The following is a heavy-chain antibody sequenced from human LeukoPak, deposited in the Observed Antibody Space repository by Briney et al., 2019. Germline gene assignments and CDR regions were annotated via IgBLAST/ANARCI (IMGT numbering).Heavy chain of an antibody. CDR3: ARAPYDILTGYREDDAFDI. V-gene: IGHV3-21*01. J-gene: IGHJ3*02. Sequence: PGGSLRLSCAASGFTFSSYSMNWVRQAPGKGLEWVSSISSSSSYIYYADSVKGRFTISRDNAKNSLYLQMNSLRAEDTAVYYCARAPYDILTGYREDDAFDIWGRGTMVTVSS. CDR2: ISSSSSYI. CDR1: GFTFSSYS. D-gene: IGHD3-9*01.